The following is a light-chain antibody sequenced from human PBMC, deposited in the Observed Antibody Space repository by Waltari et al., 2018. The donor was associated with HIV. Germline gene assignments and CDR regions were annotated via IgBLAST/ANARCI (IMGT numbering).Light chain of an antibody. Sequence: QSALTQPAPVSGSPGQSISISCTEASSDIGTSNLISWYQHHTGRAPKLLIFEVTKRPSGVSNRFSGSKSGNTASLTISDLQAEDEADYYCCSYASSGTLVVFGGGTRVTVL. V-gene: IGLV2-23*02. CDR2: EVT. J-gene: IGLJ2*01. CDR3: CSYASSGTLVV. CDR1: SSDIGTSNL.